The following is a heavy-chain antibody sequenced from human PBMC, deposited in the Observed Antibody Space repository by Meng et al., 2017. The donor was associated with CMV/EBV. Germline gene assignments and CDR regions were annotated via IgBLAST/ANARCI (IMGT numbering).Heavy chain of an antibody. CDR1: GYTFTSYY. CDR2: INPSGGST. V-gene: IGHV1-46*01. D-gene: IGHD2-8*01. CDR3: ARFDYCTNGVCPPDP. Sequence: ASVKVSCKASGYTFTSYYMHWVRQAPGQGLEWMGIINPSGGSTSYAQKFQGRVTMTRDTSTSTAYMELSRLRSDDTAVYYCARFDYCTNGVCPPDPWGQGTLVTVSS. J-gene: IGHJ5*02.